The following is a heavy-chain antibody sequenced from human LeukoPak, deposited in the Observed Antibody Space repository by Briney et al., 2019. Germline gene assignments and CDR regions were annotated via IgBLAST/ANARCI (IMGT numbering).Heavy chain of an antibody. D-gene: IGHD6-19*01. CDR3: ARDGVLAVAGTSA. V-gene: IGHV3-48*03. CDR1: GFTFSSYE. J-gene: IGHJ3*01. CDR2: ISSSGSTI. Sequence: GRSLRLSCAASGFTFSSYEMNWVRQAPGKGLEWVSYISSSGSTIYYADSVKSRFTISRDNAKNSLYLQMNSLRAKDTAVYYCARDGVLAVAGTSAWGQGTMVTVSS.